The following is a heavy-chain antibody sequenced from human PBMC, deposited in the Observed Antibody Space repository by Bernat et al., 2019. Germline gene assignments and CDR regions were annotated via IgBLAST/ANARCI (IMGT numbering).Heavy chain of an antibody. Sequence: QVQLVESGGGVVQPGRSLRLSCAASGFTFSSYAMHWVRQAPGKGLEWVAVISYDGSNKYYADSVEGRFTISRDNSKNTLYLQMNSLRAEDTAVYYCAGDDRGDGLHAFDFWGQGTLVTVSS. CDR2: ISYDGSNK. V-gene: IGHV3-30-3*01. CDR3: AGDDRGDGLHAFDF. D-gene: IGHD5-24*01. J-gene: IGHJ3*01. CDR1: GFTFSSYA.